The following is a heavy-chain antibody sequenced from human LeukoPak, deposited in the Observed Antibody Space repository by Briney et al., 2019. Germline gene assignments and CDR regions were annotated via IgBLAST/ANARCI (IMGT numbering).Heavy chain of an antibody. CDR1: GYTFTSYG. CDR2: INPNSGGT. Sequence: GASVKVSCKASGYTFTSYGISWVRQAPGQGFEWMGWINPNSGGTNYAQKFQGRVTMTRDTSISTAYMELSRLRSDDTAVYYCLRAVGATAYYFDYWGQGTLVTVSS. V-gene: IGHV1-2*02. CDR3: LRAVGATAYYFDY. D-gene: IGHD1-26*01. J-gene: IGHJ4*02.